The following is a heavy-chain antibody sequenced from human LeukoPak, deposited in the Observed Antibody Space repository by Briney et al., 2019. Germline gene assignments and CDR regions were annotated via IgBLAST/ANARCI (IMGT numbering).Heavy chain of an antibody. CDR1: GGSISSSSYY. CDR3: ARALGGGVVPYFDY. D-gene: IGHD3-3*01. CDR2: IYHSGST. V-gene: IGHV4-39*07. J-gene: IGHJ4*02. Sequence: SETLSLTCTVSGGSISSSSYYWGWIRQPPGKGLEWIGSIYHSGSTNYNPSLKSRVTISVDTSKNQFSLKLSSVTAADTAVYYCARALGGGVVPYFDYWGQGTLVTVSS.